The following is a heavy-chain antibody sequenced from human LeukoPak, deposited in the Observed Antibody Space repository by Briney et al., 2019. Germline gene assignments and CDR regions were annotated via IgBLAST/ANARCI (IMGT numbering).Heavy chain of an antibody. CDR2: ISSSSSYI. CDR3: TRGDRGTAAGNNWFNP. J-gene: IGHJ5*02. D-gene: IGHD6-13*01. CDR1: GFTFSSYS. Sequence: GGSLRLSCAASGFTFSSYSMNWVRQAPGKGLEWVSSISSSSSYIYYADSVKGRFTISRDKSKNTLYLQMNSLRAEDTAMYYCTRGDRGTAAGNNWFNPWGQGTLVTVSS. V-gene: IGHV3-21*01.